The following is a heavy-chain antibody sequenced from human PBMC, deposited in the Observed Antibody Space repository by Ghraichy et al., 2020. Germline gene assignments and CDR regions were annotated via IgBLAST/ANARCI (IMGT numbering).Heavy chain of an antibody. Sequence: SETLSLTCAVSGGSISSGGYSWSWIRQPRGKGLEWIGYIYHSGSTYYNPSLKSRVTISVDRSKNQFSLKLSSVTAADTAVYYCASGRRDAFDIWGQGTMVTVSS. CDR1: GGSISSGGYS. CDR2: IYHSGST. D-gene: IGHD2-15*01. J-gene: IGHJ3*02. V-gene: IGHV4-30-2*01. CDR3: ASGRRDAFDI.